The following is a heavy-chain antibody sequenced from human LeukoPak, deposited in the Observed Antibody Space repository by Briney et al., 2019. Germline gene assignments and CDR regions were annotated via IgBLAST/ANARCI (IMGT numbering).Heavy chain of an antibody. CDR1: GYTFTGYY. D-gene: IGHD2-2*01. J-gene: IGHJ6*03. CDR3: ARDLQCSSTSCYGAPIYYYYYMDV. V-gene: IGHV1-2*02. CDR2: INPNSGGT. Sequence: ASVKVSCKASGYTFTGYYMHWVRQAPGQGLEWMGWINPNSGGTNYAQKFQGRVTMTRDTSISTVYMELSRLRSDDTAVYYCARDLQCSSTSCYGAPIYYYYYMDVWGKGTTVTISS.